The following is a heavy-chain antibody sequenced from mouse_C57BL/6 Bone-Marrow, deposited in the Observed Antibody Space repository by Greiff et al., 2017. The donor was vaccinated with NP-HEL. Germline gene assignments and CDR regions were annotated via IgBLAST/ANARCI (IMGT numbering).Heavy chain of an antibody. CDR2: SRNKANDYTT. CDR3: ARDADYYGSFFDY. D-gene: IGHD1-1*01. V-gene: IGHV7-1*01. Sequence: EVQGVESGGGLVQSGRSLRLSCATSGFTFSDFYMEWVRQAPGKGLEWIAASRNKANDYTTEYSASVKGRFIVSRDTSQSILYLQMNALRAEDTAIYYCARDADYYGSFFDYWGQGTTLTVSS. CDR1: GFTFSDFY. J-gene: IGHJ2*01.